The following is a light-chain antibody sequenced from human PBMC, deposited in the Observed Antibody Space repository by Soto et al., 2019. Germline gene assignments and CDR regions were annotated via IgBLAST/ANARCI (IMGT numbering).Light chain of an antibody. Sequence: QSALTQPASVSGSPGKSITISCTGTSSDVGGYNYVSWYQQHPGKAPKLMIYDVNNRPSGVSNRFSGSKSGNTASLTISGLQAEVEADYYCSSYTGSSTYVVFGGGTKLTVL. CDR1: SSDVGGYNY. CDR2: DVN. V-gene: IGLV2-14*01. J-gene: IGLJ2*01. CDR3: SSYTGSSTYVV.